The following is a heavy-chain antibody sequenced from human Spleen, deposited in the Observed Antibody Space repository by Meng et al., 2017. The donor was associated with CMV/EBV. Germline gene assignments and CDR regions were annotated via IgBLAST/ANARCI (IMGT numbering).Heavy chain of an antibody. CDR1: GFTFSDYY. D-gene: IGHD6-6*01. CDR3: ASSSLHSSSSYFDY. J-gene: IGHJ4*02. CDR2: ISSSGSTI. V-gene: IGHV3-11*04. Sequence: GESLKISCAASGFTFSDYYMSWIRQAPGKGLEWVSYISSSGSTIYYADSVKGRFTISRDNAKNSLYLQMNSLRAEDTAVYYCASSSLHSSSSYFDYWGQGTLVTVSS.